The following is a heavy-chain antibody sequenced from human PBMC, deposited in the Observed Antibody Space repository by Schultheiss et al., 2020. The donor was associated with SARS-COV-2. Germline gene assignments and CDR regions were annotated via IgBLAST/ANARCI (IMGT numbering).Heavy chain of an antibody. J-gene: IGHJ4*02. D-gene: IGHD3-16*01. V-gene: IGHV3-23*01. CDR2: IDASGRST. Sequence: GESLKISCAASGFTFSSHWMHWVRQAPGKGLEWVSTIDASGRSTHYADSVKGRFTISRDNSKGTLWLQMNSLRDEDTALYYCAKDVGAVASLFEYWGQGTLVTV. CDR3: AKDVGAVASLFEY. CDR1: GFTFSSHW.